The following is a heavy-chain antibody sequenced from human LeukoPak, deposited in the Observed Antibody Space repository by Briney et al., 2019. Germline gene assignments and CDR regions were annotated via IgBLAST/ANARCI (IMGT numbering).Heavy chain of an antibody. J-gene: IGHJ4*02. D-gene: IGHD2-15*01. CDR2: INHRGSS. CDR3: ARGSSFDGYCSAGACDAGYYDS. Sequence: SETLSLTCAVYGESFSAYFWNWIRQAPGKPLEYIGEINHRGSSHYNPSLKTRITLSVDTSKNQFSLKLTSVTAADTAVYFCARGSSFDGYCSAGACDAGYYDSWGQGTPVTVSS. V-gene: IGHV4-34*01. CDR1: GESFSAYF.